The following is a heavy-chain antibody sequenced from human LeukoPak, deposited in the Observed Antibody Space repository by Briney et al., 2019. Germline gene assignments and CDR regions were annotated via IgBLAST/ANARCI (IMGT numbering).Heavy chain of an antibody. D-gene: IGHD6-13*01. Sequence: GGTLRLSCAASGFTFSSYGMSWVRQAPGKGLEWVANIKQDGSEKYYVDSVKGRFTISRDNAKNSLYLQMNSLRAEDTAVYYCARDPGIAAAGPFYYWGQGTLVTVSS. J-gene: IGHJ4*02. CDR1: GFTFSSYG. V-gene: IGHV3-7*01. CDR3: ARDPGIAAAGPFYY. CDR2: IKQDGSEK.